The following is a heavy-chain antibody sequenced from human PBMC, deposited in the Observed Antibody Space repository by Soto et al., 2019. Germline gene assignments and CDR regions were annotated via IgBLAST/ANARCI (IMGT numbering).Heavy chain of an antibody. CDR1: GFTFSSYA. CDR3: ARGDYYDRRFDS. J-gene: IGHJ4*02. V-gene: IGHV3-23*01. Sequence: TGGSLRLSCAASGFTFSSYAMSWVRQAPGKGLEWVSAISGSGGSTYYADSVKGRFTISRDNSKNTLYLQMNSLRAEDTAVYYCARGDYYDRRFDSWGQGTLVTVSS. CDR2: ISGSGGST. D-gene: IGHD3-22*01.